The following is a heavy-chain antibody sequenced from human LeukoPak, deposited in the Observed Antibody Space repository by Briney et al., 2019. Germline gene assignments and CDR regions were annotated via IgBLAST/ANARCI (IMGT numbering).Heavy chain of an antibody. CDR2: IWYDGSNK. CDR1: GFTFSSYG. Sequence: SGGSLRLSCAASGFTFSSYGMHWVRQAPGKGLEWVAVIWYDGSNKYYADSVKGRFTISRDNSKNTLYLQMNSLRAEDTAVYYCARGGDQLDPRSYYYGMDVWGQGTTVTVSS. CDR3: ARGGDQLDPRSYYYGMDV. V-gene: IGHV3-33*01. D-gene: IGHD1-1*01. J-gene: IGHJ6*02.